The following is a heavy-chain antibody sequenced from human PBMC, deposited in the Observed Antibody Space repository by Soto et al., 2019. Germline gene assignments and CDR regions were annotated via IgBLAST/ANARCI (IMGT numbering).Heavy chain of an antibody. J-gene: IGHJ4*02. D-gene: IGHD2-15*01. V-gene: IGHV1-18*01. Sequence: ASVKVSCKASGYTFTSYGISWVRQAPGQGLKWMGWISAYNGNTNYAQKLQGRATMTTDTSTSTAYMELRSLRSDDTAVYYCARSIVVVVAADPFDYWGQGTLVTVSS. CDR2: ISAYNGNT. CDR3: ARSIVVVVAADPFDY. CDR1: GYTFTSYG.